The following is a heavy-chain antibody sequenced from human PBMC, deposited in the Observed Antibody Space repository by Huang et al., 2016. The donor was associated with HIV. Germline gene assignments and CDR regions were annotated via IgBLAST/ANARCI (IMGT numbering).Heavy chain of an antibody. CDR2: IYNTGST. D-gene: IGHD3-3*01. J-gene: IGHJ4*02. CDR3: ARGRVTSSGVVQSYDY. Sequence: VQLQESGPGLVKPSQTLSLSCHVSGASIASGSYFWNWLRQPAGGGLEWIGHIYNTGSTDCNPCRKSRVAVSSDTSKNQFSLSLRSVTAADTAVYFCARGRVTSSGVVQSYDYWGQGSLVTVSS. CDR1: GASIASGSYF. V-gene: IGHV4-61*09.